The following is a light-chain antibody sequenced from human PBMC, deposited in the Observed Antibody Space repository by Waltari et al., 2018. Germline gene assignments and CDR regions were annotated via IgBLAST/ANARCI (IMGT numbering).Light chain of an antibody. CDR3: ASWDDGLNGWV. V-gene: IGLV1-44*01. CDR1: RSNIGNNP. Sequence: QSVLTQAPSASGTPGQRVIISCSGSRSNIGNNPLNWYQQVPGTAPKLLIFYNNERPSGVPDRLSGSKSGTSASLAISGLQSEDEADYYCASWDDGLNGWVFGGGTRLTVL. CDR2: YNN. J-gene: IGLJ3*02.